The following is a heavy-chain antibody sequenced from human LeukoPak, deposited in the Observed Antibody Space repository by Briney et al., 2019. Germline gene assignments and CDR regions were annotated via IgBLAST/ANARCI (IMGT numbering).Heavy chain of an antibody. Sequence: GGSLRLSCTASGFTFGDYAMSWVRQAPGKGLEWVGFIKSKAYGGTTEYAASVKGRFTISRDDSKSIAYLQMNSLKTEDTAVYYCTSSIVGASKYFQHWGQGTLVTVSS. V-gene: IGHV3-49*04. J-gene: IGHJ1*01. CDR1: GFTFGDYA. CDR2: IKSKAYGGTT. CDR3: TSSIVGASKYFQH. D-gene: IGHD1-26*01.